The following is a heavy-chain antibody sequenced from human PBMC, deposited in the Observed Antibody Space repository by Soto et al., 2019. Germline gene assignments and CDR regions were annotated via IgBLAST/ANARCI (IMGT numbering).Heavy chain of an antibody. D-gene: IGHD3-10*01. Sequence: QVQLVQSGAEVKKPGASVKVSCKASGYTFTSYGISWVRQAPGQGLEWMGWISAYNGNTNYAQKLQGRVTMTTDTSTSTAYMELRSLRSDDTAVYYCARGDRENAPMVRGVTNYYYYYYMDVWGKGTTITVSS. J-gene: IGHJ6*03. V-gene: IGHV1-18*01. CDR2: ISAYNGNT. CDR1: GYTFTSYG. CDR3: ARGDRENAPMVRGVTNYYYYYYMDV.